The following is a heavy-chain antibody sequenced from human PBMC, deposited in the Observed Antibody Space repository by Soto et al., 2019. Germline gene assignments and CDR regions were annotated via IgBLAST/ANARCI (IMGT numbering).Heavy chain of an antibody. Sequence: QVQLGQSGAEVKNPGASVKVSCTASGYTFTNYGISWVRQAPGQGLEWMGWINPYDGNTNYAQTFQGRVSMTTDTSTSTAYMEVKSLTSNDTALYYFATTTAGDYWGQGTLVTVSS. CDR1: GYTFTNYG. CDR2: INPYDGNT. D-gene: IGHD6-13*01. CDR3: ATTTAGDY. J-gene: IGHJ4*02. V-gene: IGHV1-18*04.